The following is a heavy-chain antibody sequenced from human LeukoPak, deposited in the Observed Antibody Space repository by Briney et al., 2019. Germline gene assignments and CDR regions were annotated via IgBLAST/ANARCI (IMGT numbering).Heavy chain of an antibody. CDR3: AKWGDYDILTGYYVPDY. CDR2: ITGSDGSS. Sequence: GTSLRLSCVASGFTFTNYAMSWVRQTPGRGLEWVSAITGSDGSSYYADSVKGRFTISRDNSKNTLYLQVNSLRAEDTAVYYCAKWGDYDILTGYYVPDYWGQGTLVTVSS. D-gene: IGHD3-9*01. CDR1: GFTFTNYA. J-gene: IGHJ4*02. V-gene: IGHV3-23*01.